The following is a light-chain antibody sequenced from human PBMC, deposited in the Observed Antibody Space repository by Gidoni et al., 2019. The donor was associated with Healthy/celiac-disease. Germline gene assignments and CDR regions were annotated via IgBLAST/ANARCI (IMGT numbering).Light chain of an antibody. V-gene: IGKV3-11*01. CDR2: DAS. CDR1: QSVSSY. CDR3: QQRSNWPPYT. J-gene: IGKJ2*01. Sequence: IVLTQSLATRSLTTGERATLSCRASQSVSSYLASYQQKPGQAPRHLIYDASNRATGIPARCSGSGSGTDFTLTISSLEPEDFAVYYCQQRSNWPPYTFGQXTKLEIK.